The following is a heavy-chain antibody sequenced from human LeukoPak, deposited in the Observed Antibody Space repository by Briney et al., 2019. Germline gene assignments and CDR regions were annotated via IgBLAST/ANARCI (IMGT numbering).Heavy chain of an antibody. D-gene: IGHD3-10*01. V-gene: IGHV1-2*02. CDR3: ARDGYYYGSGRPFDP. CDR2: INPKSGGT. CDR1: GYTFTGYY. Sequence: ASVKVSCKASGYTFTGYYMHWVRQAPGQGLEWMGWINPKSGGTNYAQKFQGRVTMTRDTSISTAYMELSSLRSEDTAVYYCARDGYYYGSGRPFDPWGQGTLVTVSS. J-gene: IGHJ5*02.